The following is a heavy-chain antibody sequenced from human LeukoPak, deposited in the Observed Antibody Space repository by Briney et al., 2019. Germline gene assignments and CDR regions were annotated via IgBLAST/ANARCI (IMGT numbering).Heavy chain of an antibody. Sequence: PSETLSLICTVSGGSISSSSYYWGWIRQPPGKGVEWIGSIYYSASSYYNPSLKGRVTMSVDTSKNQFSLKLSSVTASDTAMYYCASGIAAAGALDYWGQGTLVTVSS. D-gene: IGHD6-13*01. V-gene: IGHV4-39*07. CDR1: GGSISSSSYY. J-gene: IGHJ4*02. CDR3: ASGIAAAGALDY. CDR2: IYYSASS.